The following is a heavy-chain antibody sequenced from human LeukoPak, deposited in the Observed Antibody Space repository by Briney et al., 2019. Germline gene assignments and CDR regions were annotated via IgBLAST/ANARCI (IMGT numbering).Heavy chain of an antibody. V-gene: IGHV1-2*02. CDR1: GYTFTGYY. CDR2: VNPNSGGT. CDR3: ARLGSRVTMVRGGDY. Sequence: ASVKVSCKASGYTFTGYYMHWVRQAPGQGVDWMGWVNPNSGGTNYAQKFQGRVTMTRDRSISTAYMELSRLRSDDTAVYYCARLGSRVTMVRGGDYWGQGTLVTVSS. D-gene: IGHD3-10*01. J-gene: IGHJ4*02.